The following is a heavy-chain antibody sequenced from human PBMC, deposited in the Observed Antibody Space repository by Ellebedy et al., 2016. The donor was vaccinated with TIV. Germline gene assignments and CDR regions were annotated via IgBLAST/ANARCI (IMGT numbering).Heavy chain of an antibody. CDR1: GGSISSDGYY. CDR3: ARESIVGTTTGIYAFDI. J-gene: IGHJ3*02. Sequence: SETLSLTCTVSGGSISSDGYYWSWIRQHPGKGLEWIGYIYYSGSTYYNPSLKSRVTISVDTSKNQFSLKLSFVTAADTAVFYCARESIVGTTTGIYAFDIWGQGTMVTVSS. CDR2: IYYSGST. V-gene: IGHV4-31*03. D-gene: IGHD1-26*01.